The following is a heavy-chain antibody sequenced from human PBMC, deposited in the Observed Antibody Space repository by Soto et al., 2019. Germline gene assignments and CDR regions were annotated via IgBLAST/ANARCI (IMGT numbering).Heavy chain of an antibody. CDR2: IYYSGNT. V-gene: IGHV4-30-4*01. CDR3: ARLVDYGMDV. CDR1: GGSISSGYYY. Sequence: PSETLSLTCSVSGGSISSGYYYWSWIRQPPGKGLEWIGNIYYSGNTYYNPSLKSRLIISIDTSKNQSSLKLSSVTAADTAVYYCARLVDYGMDVWGQGTTVTVSS. D-gene: IGHD3-9*01. J-gene: IGHJ6*02.